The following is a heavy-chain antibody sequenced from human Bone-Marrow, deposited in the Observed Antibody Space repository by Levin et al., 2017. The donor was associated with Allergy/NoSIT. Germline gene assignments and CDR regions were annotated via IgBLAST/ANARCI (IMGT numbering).Heavy chain of an antibody. CDR2: INPNSGVS. CDR3: GRELGGDYGAYDI. Sequence: ASVKVSCKASGSVSGYAFTGYYFHWVRQAPGQGLEWLGRINPNSGVSDYPPKFQGRVTVTRDTSISTTYMQLTSLTSGDTALYYCGRELGGDYGAYDIWGQGTMVIVSS. CDR1: GYAFTGYY. D-gene: IGHD4-17*01. V-gene: IGHV1-2*06. J-gene: IGHJ3*02.